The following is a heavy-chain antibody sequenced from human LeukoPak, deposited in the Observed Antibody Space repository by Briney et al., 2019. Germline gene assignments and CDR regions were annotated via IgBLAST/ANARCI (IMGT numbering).Heavy chain of an antibody. CDR3: ARGFLVAADRLDS. D-gene: IGHD2-15*01. CDR1: GYTLTDYY. J-gene: IGHJ4*02. CDR2: INPKSGGT. Sequence: ASVKVSCKASGYTLTDYYMHWVRQAPGQGLEWMGWINPKSGGTNYAQKFQGRVTMTRDTSISTAYMELTRLRSDDTAVYYCARGFLVAADRLDSWGQGTLVTVSS. V-gene: IGHV1-2*02.